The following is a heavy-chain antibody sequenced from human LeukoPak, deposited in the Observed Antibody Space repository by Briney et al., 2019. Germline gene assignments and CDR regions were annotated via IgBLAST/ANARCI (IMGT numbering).Heavy chain of an antibody. D-gene: IGHD2-2*01. Sequence: SVKVSCKASGGTFSSYAISWVRQAPGQGLEWMGGIIPIFGTANYAQKYQGRVTITADESTSTAYMELSSLRSEDTAVYYCARTGKMTVPAAKVDAFDIWGQGTMVTVSS. J-gene: IGHJ3*02. V-gene: IGHV1-69*13. CDR2: IIPIFGTA. CDR1: GGTFSSYA. CDR3: ARTGKMTVPAAKVDAFDI.